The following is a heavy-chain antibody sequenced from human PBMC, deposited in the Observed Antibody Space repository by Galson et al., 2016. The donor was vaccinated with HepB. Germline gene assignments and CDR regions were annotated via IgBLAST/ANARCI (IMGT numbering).Heavy chain of an antibody. CDR2: IYNSGSGST. V-gene: IGHV4-39*01. J-gene: IGHJ1*01. Sequence: SETLSLTCDVPGRSPSDGTYYWGWIRQPPGKGLEWIGSIYNSGSGSTYYNPSGKSRVTMSIDTSTKQLSLKVNSVTAADTAVYYCARRYGEYSFGWGQGTLVTVSS. CDR1: GRSPSDGTYY. D-gene: IGHD4-17*01. CDR3: ARRYGEYSFG.